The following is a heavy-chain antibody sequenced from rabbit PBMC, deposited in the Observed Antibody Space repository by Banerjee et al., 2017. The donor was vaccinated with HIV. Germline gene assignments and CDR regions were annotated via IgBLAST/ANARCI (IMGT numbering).Heavy chain of an antibody. CDR3: ARDLAGVIGWNFNL. CDR2: INTSTGNT. V-gene: IGHV1S45*01. Sequence: QEQLVESGGGLVTPGESLNLSCKASGFDFSSYGISWVRQAPGKGLEWIACINTSTGNTVYASWAKGRFTISRTSSTTVTLQMTSLTAADTATYFCARDLAGVIGWNFNLWGPGTLVTVS. D-gene: IGHD4-1*01. J-gene: IGHJ4*01. CDR1: GFDFSSYG.